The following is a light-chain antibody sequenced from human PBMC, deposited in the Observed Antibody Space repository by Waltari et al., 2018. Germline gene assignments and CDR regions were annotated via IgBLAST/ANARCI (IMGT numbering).Light chain of an antibody. CDR3: QQRDRT. CDR2: DTS. V-gene: IGKV3-11*01. CDR1: QGGIDF. Sequence: EIVLTQSPATLSLSPGDRATLSCRASQGGIDFLAWYQQRPGQAPRPLIYDTSNRATGIPARFRGSGSGTDFTLTISSREPEDFAVYYCQQRDRTFGQGTKVEIK. J-gene: IGKJ1*01.